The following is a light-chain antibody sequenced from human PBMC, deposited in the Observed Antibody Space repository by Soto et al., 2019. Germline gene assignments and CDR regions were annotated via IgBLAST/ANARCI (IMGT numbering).Light chain of an antibody. CDR1: QSVSSSY. V-gene: IGKV3-20*01. CDR2: DVS. J-gene: IGKJ1*01. Sequence: ENVLTQSPGTLSLSPGERATLSCRSSQSVSSSYLACYQKKPGQAPRVLIIDVSTRATVIPDRFSGSGSGTDFTLTINRLEPEDFAVYYCQQYGIPPTFGQGTKVEIK. CDR3: QQYGIPPT.